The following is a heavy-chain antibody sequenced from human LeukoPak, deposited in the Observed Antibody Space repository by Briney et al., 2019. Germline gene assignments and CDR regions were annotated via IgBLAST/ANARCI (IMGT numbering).Heavy chain of an antibody. D-gene: IGHD6-19*01. Sequence: GGSLRLSCAASGFTFSSYAMSWVRQAPGKGLEWVSAISGSGGSTYYADSVKGRFTISRDNPKNTLYLQMNSLRAEDTAVYYCAKDRPPYSSGRWGYFQHWGQGTLVTVSS. CDR3: AKDRPPYSSGRWGYFQH. CDR1: GFTFSSYA. V-gene: IGHV3-23*01. CDR2: ISGSGGST. J-gene: IGHJ1*01.